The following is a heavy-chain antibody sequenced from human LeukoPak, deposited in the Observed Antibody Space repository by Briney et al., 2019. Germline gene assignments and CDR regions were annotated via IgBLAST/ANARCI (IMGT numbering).Heavy chain of an antibody. J-gene: IGHJ6*03. CDR1: GFTFSSYE. CDR2: ISSSGSTI. Sequence: GGSLRLSCAASGFTFSSYEMNWVRQAPGKGLEWVSYISSSGSTIYYADSVKGRFTISRDNAKNSLYLQMNSLRAEDTAVYYCARDLLNYGDYGWYYYYYMDVWGKGTTVTVSS. V-gene: IGHV3-48*03. D-gene: IGHD4-17*01. CDR3: ARDLLNYGDYGWYYYYYMDV.